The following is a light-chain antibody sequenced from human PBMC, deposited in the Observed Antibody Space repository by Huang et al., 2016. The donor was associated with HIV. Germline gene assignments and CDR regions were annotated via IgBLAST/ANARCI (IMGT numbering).Light chain of an antibody. CDR1: QPISSH. Sequence: DIQMTQSPSSLSASLGDRINITCRASQPISSHLTWYPQKPGKAPKLLIYAASSLQSGAPSRFSGSGSDTDFTLTISSLQPDDFAVYYCQQTYTTPWTFGQGAKVEIK. V-gene: IGKV1-39*01. CDR3: QQTYTTPWT. CDR2: AAS. J-gene: IGKJ1*01.